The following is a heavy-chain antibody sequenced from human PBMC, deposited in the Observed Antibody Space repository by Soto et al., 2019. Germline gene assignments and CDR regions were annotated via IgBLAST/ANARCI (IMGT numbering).Heavy chain of an antibody. V-gene: IGHV3-33*01. Sequence: GGSLRLSCAASGFTFSNYGMHWVRQAPGKGLEWVAVIWYDGSNKYYADSVKGRFTVSRVNSKNTLYLQMDSLRAEDTAVYYCASGYCTSTTCLNWLDTWGQGTLVTVSS. CDR2: IWYDGSNK. D-gene: IGHD2-2*01. CDR3: ASGYCTSTTCLNWLDT. J-gene: IGHJ5*02. CDR1: GFTFSNYG.